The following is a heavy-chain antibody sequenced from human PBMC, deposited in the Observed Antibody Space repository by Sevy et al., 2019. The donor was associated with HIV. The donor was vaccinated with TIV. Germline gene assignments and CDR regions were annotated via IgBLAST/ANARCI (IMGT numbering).Heavy chain of an antibody. CDR3: ARDGGTMTTPGSFDI. CDR2: IYHTGNT. V-gene: IGHV4-30-2*01. CDR1: GVSISSGAYS. D-gene: IGHD4-17*01. J-gene: IGHJ3*02. Sequence: TLSLTCAISGVSISSGAYSWNWIRQPPGKGLEWIGYIYHTGNTYYNPSLKSRITISLDRSKIQFSLRLSSVTAADTAVYFCARDGGTMTTPGSFDIWGQGTMVTVSS.